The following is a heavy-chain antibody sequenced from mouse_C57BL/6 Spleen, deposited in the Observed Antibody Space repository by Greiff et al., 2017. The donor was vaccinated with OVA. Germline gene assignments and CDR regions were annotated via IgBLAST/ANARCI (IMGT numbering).Heavy chain of an antibody. V-gene: IGHV5-9-1*02. CDR3: TRENYGSSYGRYYFDY. D-gene: IGHD1-1*01. Sequence: DVMLVESGEGLVKPGGSLKLSCAASGFTFSSYAMSWVRQTPEKRLEWVAYISSGGDYIYYADTVKGRFTISRDNARNTLYLQMSSLKSEDTAMYYCTRENYGSSYGRYYFDYWGQGTTLTVSS. CDR1: GFTFSSYA. CDR2: ISSGGDYI. J-gene: IGHJ2*01.